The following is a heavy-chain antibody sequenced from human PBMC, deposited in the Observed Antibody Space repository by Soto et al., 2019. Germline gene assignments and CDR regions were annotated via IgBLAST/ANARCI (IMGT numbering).Heavy chain of an antibody. D-gene: IGHD3-10*01. Sequence: PGVSLRLSCAASGFTFSSYGMHWFRQAPGKGLEWVAVISYDGSNKYYADSVKGRFTISRDNSKNTLYLQMNSLRAEDTAVYYCAKIWLGDSPSGYYYGMDVWGQGTTVNVSS. CDR1: GFTFSSYG. J-gene: IGHJ6*02. CDR2: ISYDGSNK. V-gene: IGHV3-30*18. CDR3: AKIWLGDSPSGYYYGMDV.